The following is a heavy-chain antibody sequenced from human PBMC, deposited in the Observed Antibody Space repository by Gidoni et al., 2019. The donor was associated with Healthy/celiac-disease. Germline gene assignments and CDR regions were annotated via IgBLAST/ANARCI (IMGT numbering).Heavy chain of an antibody. CDR2: IYYSGST. V-gene: IGHV4-30-4*01. J-gene: IGHJ3*02. Sequence: QVQLQESGPGLVKPSQTLSLTCTVSGGSISSGDYYWSWIRQPPGKGLEWIGYIYYSGSTYYNPSLKSRVTISVDTSKNQFSLKLSSVTAADTAVYYCARGARSVPAATGSGTRKTFRAFDIWGQGTMVTVSS. CDR3: ARGARSVPAATGSGTRKTFRAFDI. CDR1: GGSISSGDYY. D-gene: IGHD2-2*01.